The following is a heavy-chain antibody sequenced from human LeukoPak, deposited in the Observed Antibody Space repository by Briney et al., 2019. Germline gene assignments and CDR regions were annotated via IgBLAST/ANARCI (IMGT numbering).Heavy chain of an antibody. CDR2: INHSGST. CDR1: GGSFSGYY. Sequence: KPSETLSLTCAVYGGSFSGYYWSWVRQPPGTGLEWIGEINHSGSTNYNPSLKSRVTTSIDTSKNQFSLNLSSVTAADTAMYYCARGTYGSGSYYRVWGDYWSPGTLVTVSS. V-gene: IGHV4-34*01. J-gene: IGHJ4*02. CDR3: ARGTYGSGSYYRVWGDY. D-gene: IGHD3-10*01.